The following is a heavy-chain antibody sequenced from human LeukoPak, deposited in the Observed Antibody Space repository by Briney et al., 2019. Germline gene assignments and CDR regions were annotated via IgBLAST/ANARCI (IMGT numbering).Heavy chain of an antibody. Sequence: ASVKVSCKASGYTFTSYGISWVRQAPGQGLEWMGWISAYNGNTNYAQKLQGRVTMTTDTSTSTAYMELRSLRSDDTAVYYCARDPYSSGWYSYYYYYGMDVWGQGTTVTVSS. V-gene: IGHV1-18*01. D-gene: IGHD6-19*01. CDR2: ISAYNGNT. CDR1: GYTFTSYG. J-gene: IGHJ6*02. CDR3: ARDPYSSGWYSYYYYYGMDV.